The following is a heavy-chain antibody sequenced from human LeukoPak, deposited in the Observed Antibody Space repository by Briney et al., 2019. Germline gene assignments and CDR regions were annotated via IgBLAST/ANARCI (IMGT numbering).Heavy chain of an antibody. J-gene: IGHJ4*02. CDR3: VRVVVAATFDY. Sequence: SETLSLTCAVYGGSFSGYYWSWIRQPPGKGLEWIGEINHSGSTNYNPSLKSRVTISVDTSKNQFSLKLSSVTAADTAVYYCVRVVVAATFDYWGQGTPVTVSS. CDR2: INHSGST. D-gene: IGHD2-15*01. CDR1: GGSFSGYY. V-gene: IGHV4-34*01.